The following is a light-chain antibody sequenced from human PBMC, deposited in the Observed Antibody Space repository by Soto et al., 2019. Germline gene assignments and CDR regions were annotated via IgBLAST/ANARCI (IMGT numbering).Light chain of an antibody. CDR1: QTIISW. V-gene: IGKV1-5*03. CDR2: KAS. Sequence: DIQMTQSPSTLSGSVGDRVTITCRASQTIISWLAWYQQKPGKAPKLLIYKASTLKSGAPSRFSGSGSGTEFTLTISSLQPYDFATYYCQHYNSYSEAFGQGTKVELK. CDR3: QHYNSYSEA. J-gene: IGKJ1*01.